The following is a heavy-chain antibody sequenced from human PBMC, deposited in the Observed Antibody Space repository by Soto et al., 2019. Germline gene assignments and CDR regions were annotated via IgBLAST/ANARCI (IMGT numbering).Heavy chain of an antibody. CDR3: GRPYRAVSFDY. V-gene: IGHV3-48*01. Sequence: EVQLVESGGGLVQPGGSLRLSCAASGFIFSSYSMTWLRQAPGEGLEWVSHITSRSSTIYYADSVKGRFTISRDNAKNSRYPQMNSLRAEDTAVYYCGRPYRAVSFDYWCQGALVTFSS. J-gene: IGHJ4*02. CDR1: GFIFSSYS. CDR2: ITSRSSTI. D-gene: IGHD6-19*01.